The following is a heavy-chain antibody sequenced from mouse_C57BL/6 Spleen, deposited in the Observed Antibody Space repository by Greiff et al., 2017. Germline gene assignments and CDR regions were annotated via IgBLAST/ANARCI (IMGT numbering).Heavy chain of an antibody. CDR2: IYPGSGST. D-gene: IGHD1-1*01. J-gene: IGHJ2*01. V-gene: IGHV1-55*01. Sequence: QVQLQQPGAELVKPGASVKMSCKASGYTFTSYWITWVKQRPGQGLEWIGDIYPGSGSTNYNEKFNGKATLTADKSSSTAYMQFSSLTSEDSAIYYCARKITTVAPFDYWGQGTTLTVSS. CDR1: GYTFTSYW. CDR3: ARKITTVAPFDY.